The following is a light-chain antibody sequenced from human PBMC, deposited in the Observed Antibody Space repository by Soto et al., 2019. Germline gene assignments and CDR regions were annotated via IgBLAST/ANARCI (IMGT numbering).Light chain of an antibody. V-gene: IGKV1-5*01. CDR1: QSISSW. J-gene: IGKJ1*01. CDR3: QQYQSYSWT. CDR2: DAS. Sequence: DIQMTQSPSILSASVGDRVTITCRASQSISSWLAWYRQKPGRAPKLLIHDASSLESGVPSRFSGSGSGTEFTLTINSLQPDDSATYYCQQYQSYSWTFGQGTKVDIK.